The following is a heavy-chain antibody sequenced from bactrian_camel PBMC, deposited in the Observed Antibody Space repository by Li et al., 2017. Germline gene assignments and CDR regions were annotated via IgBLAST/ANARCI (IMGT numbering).Heavy chain of an antibody. CDR2: IDTDGTT. CDR3: AAADDAYYNDHEEFNY. J-gene: IGHJ4*01. V-gene: IGHV3S10*01. D-gene: IGHD4*01. CDR1: YMTSC. Sequence: DVQLVESGGGSVQSGGSLRLSCAASYMTSCMGWFRQAPGREREGVAFIDTDGTTEYAESVKGRFTISLDNAKNILYLQMNSLKPEDTAMYYCAAADDAYYNDHEEFNYWGQGTQVTVS.